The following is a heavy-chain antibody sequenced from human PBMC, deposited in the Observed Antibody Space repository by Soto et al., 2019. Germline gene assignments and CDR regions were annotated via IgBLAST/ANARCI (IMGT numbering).Heavy chain of an antibody. CDR2: MNPNSGNT. J-gene: IGHJ4*02. D-gene: IGHD4-17*01. CDR3: ARTLYGDNVDY. Sequence: GASVKVSCKASGYTFTSYDSNWVRQATGQGLEWMGWMNPNSGNTGYAQKFQGRVTMSRNTSISTAYMELSSLRSEDTAVYYCARTLYGDNVDYWGQGTLVTVSS. V-gene: IGHV1-8*01. CDR1: GYTFTSYD.